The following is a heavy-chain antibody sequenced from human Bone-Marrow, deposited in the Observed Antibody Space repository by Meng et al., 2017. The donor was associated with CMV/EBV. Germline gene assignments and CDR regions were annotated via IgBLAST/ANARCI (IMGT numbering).Heavy chain of an antibody. J-gene: IGHJ5*02. D-gene: IGHD5-12*01. CDR3: ARGVATGWFDP. CDR1: GGSFSGYY. CDR2: INHSGST. V-gene: IGHV4-34*01. Sequence: SETLSLTCAVYGGSFSGYYWSWIRQPPGKGLEWIGEINHSGSTNYNPSLKSRVTISVDTSKNQFSLKLSSVTAADTAVYYCARGVATGWFDPWGQGNLV.